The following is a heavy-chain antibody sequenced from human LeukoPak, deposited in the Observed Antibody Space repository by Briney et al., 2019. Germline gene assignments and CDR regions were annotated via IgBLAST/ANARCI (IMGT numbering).Heavy chain of an antibody. CDR2: ISSSGSTI. J-gene: IGHJ3*02. D-gene: IGHD3-22*01. CDR1: GFTFSDYY. Sequence: GGSLRLSCAASGFTFSDYYMSWIRQAPGKRLEWVSYISSSGSTIYYVDSVKGRFTISRDNAKNSLYLQMNSLRAEDTAVYYCARDSSGYYSAFDIWGQGTMATVSS. CDR3: ARDSSGYYSAFDI. V-gene: IGHV3-11*01.